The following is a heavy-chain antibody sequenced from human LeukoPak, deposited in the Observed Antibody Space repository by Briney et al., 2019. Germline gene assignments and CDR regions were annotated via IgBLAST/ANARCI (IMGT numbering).Heavy chain of an antibody. CDR2: VKSKDFGEKI. J-gene: IGHJ5*02. Sequence: PSETLSLTCTVSGGSISSYYWSWIRQPPGKGLEWVGRVKSKDFGEKIDYAAPVKGRFNISRDDSKETLYLQMNSLKTEDTALYYCTTLIGSPEDSWGQGVLVTVSS. V-gene: IGHV3-15*01. D-gene: IGHD3-10*01. CDR1: GGSISSYY. CDR3: TTLIGSPEDS.